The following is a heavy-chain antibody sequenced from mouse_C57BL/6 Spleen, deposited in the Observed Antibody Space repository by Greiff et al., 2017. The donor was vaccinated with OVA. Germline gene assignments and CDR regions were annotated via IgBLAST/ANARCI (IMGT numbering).Heavy chain of an antibody. CDR1: GFTFSDAW. J-gene: IGHJ2*01. D-gene: IGHD1-1*01. V-gene: IGHV6-6*01. Sequence: EVMLVESGGGLVQPGGSMKLSCAASGFTFSDAWMDWVRQSPEKGLEWVAEIRNKANNHATYYAESVKGRFTISRDDSKSSVYLQMNSLRAEDTGIYYCTRGITTVVGEYYFDYWGQGTTLTVSS. CDR2: IRNKANNHAT. CDR3: TRGITTVVGEYYFDY.